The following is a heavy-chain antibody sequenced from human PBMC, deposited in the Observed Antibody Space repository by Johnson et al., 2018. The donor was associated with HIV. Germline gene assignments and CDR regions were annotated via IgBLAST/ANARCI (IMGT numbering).Heavy chain of an antibody. CDR3: ASDYNFWSGRPDSFDV. CDR1: GFIFSSYP. J-gene: IGHJ3*01. D-gene: IGHD3-3*01. Sequence: EVQLVESGGGLVQPGGSLRLSCAASGFIFSSYPMHWVRQVPGKGLEYVSRITNNGGSTYYVDSVKGRFTISRDKSKNTLYLQMDSLRAEDKGVYYCASDYNFWSGRPDSFDVWGQGTMVTVSS. V-gene: IGHV3-64*07. CDR2: ITNNGGST.